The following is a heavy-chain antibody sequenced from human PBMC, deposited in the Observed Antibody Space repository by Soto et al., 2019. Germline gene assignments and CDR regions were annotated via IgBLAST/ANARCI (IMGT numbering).Heavy chain of an antibody. CDR2: IYYSGST. CDR1: GGSISIYY. D-gene: IGHD6-6*01. J-gene: IGHJ3*02. V-gene: IGHV4-59*01. Sequence: QVQLQESGPGLVKPSETLSLTCTVSGGSISIYYWSWIRQPPGKGLEWIGYIYYSGSTNYNPSLKIRVNISVDTSKNQFSLQLSSVISAETAVYYWARHSNFGVRTIAARVFEAFDIWGPGTMVTVSS. CDR3: ARHSNFGVRTIAARVFEAFDI.